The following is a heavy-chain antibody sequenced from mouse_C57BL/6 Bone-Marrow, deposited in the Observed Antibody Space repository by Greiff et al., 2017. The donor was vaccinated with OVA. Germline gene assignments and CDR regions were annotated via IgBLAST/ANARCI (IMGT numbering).Heavy chain of an antibody. J-gene: IGHJ4*01. Sequence: QVQLQQPGAELVKPGASVKLSCKASGYTFTSYWMQWVKQRPGQGLEWIGEIDPSDSYTNYNQKFKGKATLTVDTSSITAYMQLSSQTSEDSAVYDCARGRTYEYDFAMDYLGQGTSVNVSS. V-gene: IGHV1-50*01. CDR3: ARGRTYEYDFAMDY. D-gene: IGHD2-4*01. CDR2: IDPSDSYT. CDR1: GYTFTSYW.